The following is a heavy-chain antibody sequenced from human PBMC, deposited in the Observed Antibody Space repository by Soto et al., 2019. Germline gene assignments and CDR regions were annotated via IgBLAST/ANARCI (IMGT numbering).Heavy chain of an antibody. J-gene: IGHJ6*02. Sequence: GGSLRLSCAASGFTFSSYGMHWVRQAPGKGLEWVAVIWSDGNNKYYADSVKGRFTISRDNSKNTLYLQMNSLRAEDTAVYYCASDDGPRYYYGMDVWGQGTTVTVSS. CDR1: GFTFSSYG. CDR2: IWSDGNNK. V-gene: IGHV3-33*01. CDR3: ASDDGPRYYYGMDV.